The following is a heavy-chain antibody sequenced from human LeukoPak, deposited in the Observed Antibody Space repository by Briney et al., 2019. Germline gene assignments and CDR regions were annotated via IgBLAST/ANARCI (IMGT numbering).Heavy chain of an antibody. CDR2: ISSSGTTI. J-gene: IGHJ5*01. CDR3: ARDLYYYASRGPTPAFAS. D-gene: IGHD3-22*01. CDR1: GFTFSDYY. Sequence: GGSLRLSCAASGFTFSDYYMSWIRQAPGKGLEWVSYISSSGTTIYYADSVKGRFTISRDNAKNSLYLQMNSLRAEDTAVYYCARDLYYYASRGPTPAFASCGQGTRVTGSS. V-gene: IGHV3-11*01.